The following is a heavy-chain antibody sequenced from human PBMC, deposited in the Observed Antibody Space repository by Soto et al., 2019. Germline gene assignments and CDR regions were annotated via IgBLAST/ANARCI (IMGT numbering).Heavy chain of an antibody. CDR3: AHSLYRYDNGGLYTYWYFHL. J-gene: IGHJ2*01. CDR2: IYWDDDK. Sequence: QITLKESGPPLVEPTQTLTLTCTFSGFSLETSGMGMSWIRQPPGKALEWLALIYWDDDKRYSPSLKNRLTITKDTPKNQVVLTLPNRDPVDTATYYCAHSLYRYDNGGLYTYWYFHLWGRGTLVTVSS. V-gene: IGHV2-5*02. D-gene: IGHD3-22*01. CDR1: GFSLETSGMG.